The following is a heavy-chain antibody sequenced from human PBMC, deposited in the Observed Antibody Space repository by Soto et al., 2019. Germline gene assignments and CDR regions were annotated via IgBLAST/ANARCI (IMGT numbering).Heavy chain of an antibody. V-gene: IGHV5-51*01. D-gene: IGHD5-12*01. J-gene: IGHJ6*02. CDR2: IHPDDSDS. Sequence: EESLKISCKGSGYSFSNEWIGWVRQMPGKGLEWMGIIHPDDSDSRYTPSFQGQVTISADRSISTTYLQWATLKASDTATYYCARLSGYSSGYYYGIDVWGQGTTVTVSS. CDR1: GYSFSNEW. CDR3: ARLSGYSSGYYYGIDV.